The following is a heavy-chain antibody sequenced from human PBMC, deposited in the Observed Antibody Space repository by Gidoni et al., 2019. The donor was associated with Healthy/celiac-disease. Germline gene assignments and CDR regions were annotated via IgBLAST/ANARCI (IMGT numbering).Heavy chain of an antibody. D-gene: IGHD3-3*01. V-gene: IGHV3-74*01. J-gene: IGHJ6*02. CDR3: ARETVGTIFGVVRNYGMDV. CDR1: GFTFSGCW. CDR2: INSDGSST. Sequence: EVQLVESGGGLVQPGGSLSLSCAGSGFTFSGCWMHWVRQAPGKGLVWVSRINSDGSSTSYADSGKDRFTISRDNAKNTLYLQMNRLRADDTAVYYCARETVGTIFGVVRNYGMDVWGQGTTVTVSS.